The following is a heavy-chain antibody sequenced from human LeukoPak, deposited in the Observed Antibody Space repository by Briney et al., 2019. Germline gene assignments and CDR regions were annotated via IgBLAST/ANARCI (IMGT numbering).Heavy chain of an antibody. Sequence: KTSETLSLTFTVSGGSISSYYWSWIRQPAGKGLEWIGRIYTSGSTNYNPSLKSRVTMSVDTSKNQFSLKLSSVTAADTAVYYCARDIYDFWSGYYYFDYWGQGTLVTVSS. CDR3: ARDIYDFWSGYYYFDY. D-gene: IGHD3-3*01. J-gene: IGHJ4*02. CDR2: IYTSGST. V-gene: IGHV4-4*07. CDR1: GGSISSYY.